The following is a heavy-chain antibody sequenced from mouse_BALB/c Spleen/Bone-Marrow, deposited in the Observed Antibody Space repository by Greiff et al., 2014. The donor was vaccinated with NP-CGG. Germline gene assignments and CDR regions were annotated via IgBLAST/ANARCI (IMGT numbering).Heavy chain of an antibody. J-gene: IGHJ2*01. D-gene: IGHD2-1*01. Sequence: VQVVESGAELARPGASVKMSCKASGYTFTSYTMHWVKQRPGQGLEWIGYINPSSGYTNYNQKFEDKAILTADKSSSTAYMQLSSLTSEDSAVYYCARRYYGNPFDYWGQGTTLTVSS. CDR1: GYTFTSYT. CDR2: INPSSGYT. CDR3: ARRYYGNPFDY. V-gene: IGHV1-4*01.